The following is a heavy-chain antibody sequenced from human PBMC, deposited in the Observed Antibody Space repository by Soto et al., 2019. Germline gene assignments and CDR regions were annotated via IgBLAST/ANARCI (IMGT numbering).Heavy chain of an antibody. CDR2: ISGTGGST. J-gene: IGHJ4*02. CDR1: GFTFNNHA. CDR3: AKDRLGGNFDY. V-gene: IGHV3-23*01. Sequence: GGSLRLSCAASGFTFNNHAMNWVRQAPGKGLEWVATISGTGGSTYYADSVKGRFTISRDNSKNTLYLQMNSLRVEDTAVYYCAKDRLGGNFDYWGQGTQVTVS.